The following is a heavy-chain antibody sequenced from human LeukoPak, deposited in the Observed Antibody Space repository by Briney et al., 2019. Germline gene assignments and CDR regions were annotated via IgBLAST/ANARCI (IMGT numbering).Heavy chain of an antibody. V-gene: IGHV4-59*08. J-gene: IGHJ4*02. D-gene: IGHD6-19*01. Sequence: SETLSLTCTVSGGSIRSYYWSWIRQLPGKGLEWIGYIYSSGSTNYNPSLKRRVTISVDTSKNQFSLKLSSVTAADTAVYYCATWGIAVAGTFDYWGQGTLVTVST. CDR2: IYSSGST. CDR3: ATWGIAVAGTFDY. CDR1: GGSIRSYY.